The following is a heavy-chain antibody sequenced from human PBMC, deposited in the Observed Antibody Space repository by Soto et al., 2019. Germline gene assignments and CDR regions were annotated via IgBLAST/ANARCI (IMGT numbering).Heavy chain of an antibody. D-gene: IGHD7-27*01. CDR2: IYHSGST. J-gene: IGHJ4*02. Sequence: SETLSLTCAVSGGSISSGGYSWSWIRQPPGKGLEWIGYIYHSGSTYYNPSLKSRVTISVDRSKNQFSLKLSSVTAADTAVYYCARVSPSNWGLMEYFDYWGQGTLVNVS. CDR1: GGSISSGGYS. V-gene: IGHV4-30-2*01. CDR3: ARVSPSNWGLMEYFDY.